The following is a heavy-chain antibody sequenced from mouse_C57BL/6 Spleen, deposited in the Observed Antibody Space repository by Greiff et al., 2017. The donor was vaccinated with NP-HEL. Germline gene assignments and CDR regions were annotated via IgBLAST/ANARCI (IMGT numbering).Heavy chain of an antibody. CDR3: ARSYYGSLDY. Sequence: QVQLQQSGAELVRPGTSVKVSCKASGYAFTNYLIEWVKQRPGQGLEWIGVINPGSGGTNYNEKFKGKATLTAATSSSTAYMQLSSLTSEDSAFYFCARSYYGSLDYWGQGTSVTVSS. V-gene: IGHV1-54*01. D-gene: IGHD1-1*01. CDR1: GYAFTNYL. CDR2: INPGSGGT. J-gene: IGHJ4*01.